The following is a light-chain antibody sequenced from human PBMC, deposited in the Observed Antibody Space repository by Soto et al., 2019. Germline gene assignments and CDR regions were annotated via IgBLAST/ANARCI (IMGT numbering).Light chain of an antibody. CDR3: QQYDTYSVT. CDR1: QSIRSW. CDR2: KAS. Sequence: DLQMTQSPSMVSASVGDRVTITCRASQSIRSWLAWYQVKPGKAPKLLIYKASTLDSGVPSRFSGSGSGTDFTLTISDLQPDDFATYYCQQYDTYSVTFGPGTKVEIK. V-gene: IGKV1-5*03. J-gene: IGKJ3*01.